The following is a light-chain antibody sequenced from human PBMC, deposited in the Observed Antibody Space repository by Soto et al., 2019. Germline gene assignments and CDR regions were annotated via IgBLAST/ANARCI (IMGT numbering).Light chain of an antibody. Sequence: EIVLTQSPGTLSLSPGERATLSCRASHTISSSYLAWYQQKPGQAPRLLMYGISRRATGIPDRFSGSGSGTDFTHTITRLEPEDFAVYYYQQYVTSSPRTFGQGTKVEIK. V-gene: IGKV3-20*01. CDR2: GIS. CDR1: HTISSSY. J-gene: IGKJ1*01. CDR3: QQYVTSSPRT.